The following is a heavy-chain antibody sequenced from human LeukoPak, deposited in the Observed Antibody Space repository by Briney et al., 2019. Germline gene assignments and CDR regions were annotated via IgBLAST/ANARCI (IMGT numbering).Heavy chain of an antibody. CDR2: MNQDGSEI. Sequence: GGSLRLSCVGSGFTFSRYWLNWVRQAPGKGLEWVANMNQDGSEIYYLDSVKGRFTISRDNAKNSVYLQMNGLKAEDTAVYHCATVRGGNTRDFDYWGQGTLVTVSS. J-gene: IGHJ4*02. D-gene: IGHD3-16*01. V-gene: IGHV3-7*01. CDR3: ATVRGGNTRDFDY. CDR1: GFTFSRYW.